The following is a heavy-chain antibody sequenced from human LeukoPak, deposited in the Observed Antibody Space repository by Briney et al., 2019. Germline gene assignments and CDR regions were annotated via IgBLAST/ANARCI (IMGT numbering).Heavy chain of an antibody. CDR3: ARDSGSGWRPEYFQH. Sequence: SETLSLTCAVYGGSFSGYYWSWIRQPPGKGLEWIGEINHSGSTNYNPSLKSRVTISVDTSKNQFSLKLSSVTAADTAVYYCARDSGSGWRPEYFQHWGQGTLVTVSS. V-gene: IGHV4-34*01. D-gene: IGHD6-19*01. CDR1: GGSFSGYY. J-gene: IGHJ1*01. CDR2: INHSGST.